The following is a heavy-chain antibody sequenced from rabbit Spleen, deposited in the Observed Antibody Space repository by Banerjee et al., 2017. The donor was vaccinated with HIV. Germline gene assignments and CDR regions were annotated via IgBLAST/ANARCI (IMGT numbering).Heavy chain of an antibody. CDR2: IAGSSSGFT. CDR3: VRGASSSGYYSL. J-gene: IGHJ4*01. Sequence: QSLEESGGDLVKPGASLTLTCTASGFSFSSSDYMCWVRQAPGKGLEWISCIAGSSSGFTYSATWAKGRFTCSKTSSTTVTLQMTSLTAADTATYFCVRGASSSGYYSLWGPGTLVTVS. D-gene: IGHD1-1*01. V-gene: IGHV1S40*01. CDR1: GFSFSSSDY.